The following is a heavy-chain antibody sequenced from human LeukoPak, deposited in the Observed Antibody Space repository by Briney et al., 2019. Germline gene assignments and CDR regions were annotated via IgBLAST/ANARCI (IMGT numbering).Heavy chain of an antibody. D-gene: IGHD1-26*01. CDR2: VNRDGSET. V-gene: IGHV3-7*03. Sequence: GGSLRLSCAASGFALSSHWMTWVRQVPGRGPEWVANVNRDGSETYYLDSVKGRFTISRENAKNSLYLQMNSLRAEDTAVYYCARAGSGSPGFDYWGQGTLVTVSS. J-gene: IGHJ4*02. CDR3: ARAGSGSPGFDY. CDR1: GFALSSHW.